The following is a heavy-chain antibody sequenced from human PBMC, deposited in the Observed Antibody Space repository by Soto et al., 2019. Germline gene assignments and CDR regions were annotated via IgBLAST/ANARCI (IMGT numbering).Heavy chain of an antibody. J-gene: IGHJ6*02. CDR1: GFTFSPYW. Sequence: EVQLVDSGGGLLQPGGSLRLSCAASGFTFSPYWMRWVRQAPGKGLEWVANITTEESEKYYVDTVRGRVTTSRDNARNFVYLQMNSVTGEDAVVSYCTREGYPGALDIWGLGTGVTVSS. CDR2: ITTEESEK. CDR3: TREGYPGALDI. D-gene: IGHD5-12*01. V-gene: IGHV3-7*03.